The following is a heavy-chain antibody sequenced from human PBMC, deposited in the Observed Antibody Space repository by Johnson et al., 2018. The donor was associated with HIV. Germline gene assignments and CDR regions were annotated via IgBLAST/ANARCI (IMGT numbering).Heavy chain of an antibody. V-gene: IGHV3-66*03. J-gene: IGHJ3*02. CDR2: IYSGGNT. CDR1: GFTVSSNY. CDR3: ARDKGIAARPDAFDI. D-gene: IGHD6-6*01. Sequence: VHLVESGGGLIQHGGSLRLSCAASGFTVSSNYMSWVRQAPGKGLEWVSVIYSGGNTYYADSVKGRFTISRDNSKNTLYRQMNSLRAEDTAVYYCARDKGIAARPDAFDIWGQGTMVTVSS.